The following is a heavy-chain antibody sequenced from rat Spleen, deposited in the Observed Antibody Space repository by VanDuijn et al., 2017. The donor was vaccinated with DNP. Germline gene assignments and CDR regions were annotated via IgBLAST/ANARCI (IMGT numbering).Heavy chain of an antibody. V-gene: IGHV5-7*01. CDR3: ARPDY. CDR2: ISYDGSGT. J-gene: IGHJ2*01. CDR1: GFNFSNYN. Sequence: EVQLVESGGGLVQPGRSTKLSCTVSGFNFSNYNMAWVRQAPKKGLEWVATISYDGSGTYYRDSVKGRFTLSRDNAKSTLYLQMDSLRSEDTATYYCARPDYWGQGVMVTVSS.